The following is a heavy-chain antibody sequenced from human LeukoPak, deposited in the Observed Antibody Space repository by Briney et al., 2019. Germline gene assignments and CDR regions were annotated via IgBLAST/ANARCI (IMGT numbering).Heavy chain of an antibody. D-gene: IGHD3-22*01. J-gene: IGHJ5*02. CDR2: ISSSSSYI. Sequence: GGSLRLSCAASGFTFSSYSMNWVRQAPGKGLEWVSYISSSSSYIYYADSVKGRFTISRDNAKNSLYLQMNSLRAEDTAVYYCARDLRYYDSSGYYYAWGQGTLVTVSS. CDR1: GFTFSSYS. V-gene: IGHV3-21*05. CDR3: ARDLRYYDSSGYYYA.